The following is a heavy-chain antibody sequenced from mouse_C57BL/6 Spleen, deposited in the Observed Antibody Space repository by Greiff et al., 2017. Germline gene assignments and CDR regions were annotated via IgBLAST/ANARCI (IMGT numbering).Heavy chain of an antibody. Sequence: QVQLQQPGAELVRPGSSVKLSCKASGYTFTSYWMHWVKQRPIQGLEWIGNIDPSDSETHYNQKFKDKATLTVDKSSSTAYMQLSSLTSEDSAVYYWAREGTYSWFAYWGQGTLVTVSA. V-gene: IGHV1-52*01. CDR3: AREGTYSWFAY. CDR1: GYTFTSYW. J-gene: IGHJ3*01. CDR2: IDPSDSET. D-gene: IGHD2-10*01.